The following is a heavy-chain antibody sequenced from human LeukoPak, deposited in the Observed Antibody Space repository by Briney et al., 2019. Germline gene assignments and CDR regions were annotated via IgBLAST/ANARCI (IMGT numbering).Heavy chain of an antibody. CDR3: ARDRGSSPYYYYYMDV. D-gene: IGHD6-6*01. CDR1: GYSISSGYY. CDR2: IYHSGST. J-gene: IGHJ6*03. Sequence: SETLSLTCAVSGYSISSGYYWGWIRQPPGKGLEWIGSIYHSGSTYYNPSLKSRVTISVDTSKNQFSLKLSSVTAADTAVYYCARDRGSSPYYYYYMDVWGKGTTVTVSS. V-gene: IGHV4-38-2*02.